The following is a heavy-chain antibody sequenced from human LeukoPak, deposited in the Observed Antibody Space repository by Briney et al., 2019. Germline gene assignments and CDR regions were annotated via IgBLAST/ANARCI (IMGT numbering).Heavy chain of an antibody. CDR3: ITPLPYSAQ. Sequence: PGGSLRLSCAASGFTFSNAYMNWVRQAPGKGLEWVGRTKPKTDGETTEYAAPVKDRFSISREDSKSMMYLQMNSLKTEDTAVYYCITPLPYSAQGGQGTLVTVSS. CDR1: GFTFSNAY. D-gene: IGHD2-21*01. V-gene: IGHV3-15*07. J-gene: IGHJ4*02. CDR2: TKPKTDGETT.